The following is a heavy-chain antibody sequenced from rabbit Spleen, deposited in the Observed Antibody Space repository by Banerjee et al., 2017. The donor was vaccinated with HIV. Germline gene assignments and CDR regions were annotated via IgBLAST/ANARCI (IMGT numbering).Heavy chain of an antibody. Sequence: QSLEESGGDLVKPGASLTLTCTASGVSFSSSSYMCWVRQAPGKGLEWIACIDTGSAGFTYFATWAKGRFTCSKTSSTTVTLQMTRLTAADTATYFCARASYSNLDYANLWGQGTLVTVS. V-gene: IGHV1S40*01. CDR1: GVSFSSSSY. CDR3: ARASYSNLDYANL. J-gene: IGHJ4*01. CDR2: IDTGSAGFT. D-gene: IGHD7-1*01.